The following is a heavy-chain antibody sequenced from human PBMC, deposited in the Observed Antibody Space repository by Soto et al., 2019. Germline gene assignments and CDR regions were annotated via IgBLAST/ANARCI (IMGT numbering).Heavy chain of an antibody. CDR2: MNPNSGNT. V-gene: IGHV1-8*01. D-gene: IGHD3-16*01. Sequence: QVQLVQSGAEVKKPGASVKVSCKASGYTFTSYDINCVRLATGQGLEWMGWMNPNSGNTAYAQKFQCRVTRTRNTSISTAYMELSSLRSEDTAVYYCARLKQDYAVAWGQGTLVTVSS. J-gene: IGHJ5*02. CDR3: ARLKQDYAVA. CDR1: GYTFTSYD.